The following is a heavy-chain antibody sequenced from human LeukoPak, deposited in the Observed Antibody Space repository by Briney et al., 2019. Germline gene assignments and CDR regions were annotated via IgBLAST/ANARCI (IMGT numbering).Heavy chain of an antibody. Sequence: ASVKVSCKASGYIFTSYNINWVRQAPGQGLEWMGIINPSGGSTNYAQKFQGRVTMTRNTSISTAYMELSSLRSEDTAVYYCARAGGYCGRISCPYYFDYWGQGSLVAVSS. CDR1: GYIFTSYN. CDR2: INPSGGST. D-gene: IGHD2-15*01. V-gene: IGHV1-46*01. CDR3: ARAGGYCGRISCPYYFDY. J-gene: IGHJ4*02.